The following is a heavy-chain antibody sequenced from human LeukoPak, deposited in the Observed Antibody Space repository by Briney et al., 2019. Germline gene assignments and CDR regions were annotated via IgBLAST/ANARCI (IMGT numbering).Heavy chain of an antibody. CDR1: GFTVSSNY. D-gene: IGHD1-26*01. J-gene: IGHJ3*02. CDR3: AKGMDIVGATGDDAFDI. CDR2: IYSGGST. V-gene: IGHV3-53*01. Sequence: GGSLRLSCAASGFTVSSNYMSWVRQAPGKGLEWVSVIYSGGSTYYADSVKGRFTISRDNSKNTLYLQMNSLRAEDTAVYYCAKGMDIVGATGDDAFDIWGQGTMVTVSS.